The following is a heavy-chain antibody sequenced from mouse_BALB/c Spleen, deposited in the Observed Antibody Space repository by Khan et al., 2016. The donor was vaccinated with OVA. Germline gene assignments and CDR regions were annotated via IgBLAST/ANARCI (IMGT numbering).Heavy chain of an antibody. V-gene: IGHV3-2*02. CDR2: IKYSGST. Sequence: EVQLQESGPGLVKPSQSLSLTCTVTGYSITSDYAWNWIRQFPGNKLEWMGYIKYSGSTSYNPSLKSRISITRTTSQNQFFLQLSSVTTEDTATYYCARSGTISTVVATDFDSWGQGTTLTVSS. D-gene: IGHD1-1*01. CDR3: ARSGTISTVVATDFDS. CDR1: GYSITSDYA. J-gene: IGHJ2*01.